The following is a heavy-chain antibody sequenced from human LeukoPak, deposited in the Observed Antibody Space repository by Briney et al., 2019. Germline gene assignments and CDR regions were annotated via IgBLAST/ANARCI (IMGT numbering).Heavy chain of an antibody. J-gene: IGHJ4*02. Sequence: GGSLRLSCAASGFTFSSYGMHWVRQAPGKGLEWVAFIRYDGSNKYYADSVKGRFTISRDNSKNTLYLQMNSLRAEDTAVYYCAKDTLLYSGIPGYFDYWGQGTLVTVSS. CDR3: AKDTLLYSGIPGYFDY. V-gene: IGHV3-30*02. D-gene: IGHD1-26*01. CDR2: IRYDGSNK. CDR1: GFTFSSYG.